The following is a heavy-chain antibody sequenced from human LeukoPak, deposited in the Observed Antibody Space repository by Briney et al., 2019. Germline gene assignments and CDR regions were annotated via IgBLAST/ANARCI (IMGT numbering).Heavy chain of an antibody. CDR1: GGSISSGSYY. CDR2: IYTSGST. J-gene: IGHJ3*02. Sequence: PSQTLSLTCTVSGGSISSGSYYWSWIRQPAGKGLEWIGRIYTSGSTNYNPSLKSRVTISVDTSKNQFSLKLSSVTAADTAVYYCARGFVDYDSSGYYWDAFDIWGQGTMVTVSS. V-gene: IGHV4-61*02. CDR3: ARGFVDYDSSGYYWDAFDI. D-gene: IGHD3-22*01.